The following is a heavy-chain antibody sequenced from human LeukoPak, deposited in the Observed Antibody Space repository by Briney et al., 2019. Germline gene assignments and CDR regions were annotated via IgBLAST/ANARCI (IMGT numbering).Heavy chain of an antibody. V-gene: IGHV1-18*01. D-gene: IGHD3-3*01. Sequence: ASVKVSCKASGYIFTNYGINWVRQAPGQGLEWMGWISDYINDTKYAQKFQGRVTLTTDTSTSTASMELRSLRSDDTAVYYCVRGVSRYYHYYYMDVWGKGTTVTISS. CDR3: VRGVSRYYHYYYMDV. CDR1: GYIFTNYG. J-gene: IGHJ6*03. CDR2: ISDYINDT.